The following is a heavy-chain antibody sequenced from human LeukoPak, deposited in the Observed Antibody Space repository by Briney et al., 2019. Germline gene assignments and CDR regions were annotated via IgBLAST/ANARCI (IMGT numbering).Heavy chain of an antibody. V-gene: IGHV1-58*01. CDR1: GFTFTSSA. CDR2: IVVGSGNT. J-gene: IGHJ3*02. D-gene: IGHD6-19*01. CDR3: AAAPTYSSGWRRGWAFDI. Sequence: TSVKVSCKASGFTFTSSAVQWVRQARGQRLEWIGWIVVGSGNTNYAQKFQERVTITRDMSTSTAYMELSSLRSEDTAVYHCAAAPTYSSGWRRGWAFDIWGQGTMVTVSS.